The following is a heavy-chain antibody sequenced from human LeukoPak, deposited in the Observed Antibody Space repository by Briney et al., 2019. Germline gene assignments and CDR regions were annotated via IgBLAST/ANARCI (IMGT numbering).Heavy chain of an antibody. CDR2: IYHSGST. CDR1: AYSISSGYY. Sequence: SETLSLTCTVSAYSISSGYYWGWIRQPPGKGLEWIGSIYHSGSTYYNPSLKSRVTISVDTSKNQFSLKLSSVTAADTAVYYCARDRKVGATQLDYWGQGTLVTVSS. J-gene: IGHJ4*02. D-gene: IGHD1-26*01. CDR3: ARDRKVGATQLDY. V-gene: IGHV4-38-2*02.